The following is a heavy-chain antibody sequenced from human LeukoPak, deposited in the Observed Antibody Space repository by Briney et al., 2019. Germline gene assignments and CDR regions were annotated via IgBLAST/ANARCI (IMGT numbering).Heavy chain of an antibody. Sequence: GASVKVSCKVSGYTLTELSMHWVRPAPGKGLEWMGGFDPEDGETIYAQKFQGRVTMTEDTSTDTAYMELGSLRSEDTAVYYCAHFMVRGVIRGGHWFDPWGQGTLVTVSS. CDR3: AHFMVRGVIRGGHWFDP. CDR1: GYTLTELS. J-gene: IGHJ5*02. CDR2: FDPEDGET. V-gene: IGHV1-24*01. D-gene: IGHD3-10*01.